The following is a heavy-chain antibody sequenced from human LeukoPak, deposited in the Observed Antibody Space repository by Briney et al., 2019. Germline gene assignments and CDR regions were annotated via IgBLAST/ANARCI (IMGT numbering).Heavy chain of an antibody. CDR1: GGSISSGDYY. D-gene: IGHD2-8*01. CDR2: IYYSGST. V-gene: IGHV4-61*08. Sequence: SETLSLTCTVSGGSISSGDYYWSWIRQPPGKGLEWIGYIYYSGSTNYNPSLKSRVTISVDTSKNQFSLKLSSVTAADTAVYYCARHESMLSHLLDYWGQGTLVTVSS. J-gene: IGHJ4*02. CDR3: ARHESMLSHLLDY.